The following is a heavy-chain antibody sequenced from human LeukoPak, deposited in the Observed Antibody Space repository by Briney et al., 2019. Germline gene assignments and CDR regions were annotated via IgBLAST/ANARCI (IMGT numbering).Heavy chain of an antibody. CDR1: GGSISSYY. CDR3: ASGHFWSGYSSRYNMDV. D-gene: IGHD3-3*02. V-gene: IGHV4-4*07. CDR2: IYTSGST. Sequence: SETLSLTCTVSGGSISSYYWSWIRQPAGKGLEWIGRIYTSGSTNYNPSLKSRVTMSVDTSKNQFSLKLSSVTAADTAVYYCASGHFWSGYSSRYNMDVWGKGTTVTVSS. J-gene: IGHJ6*03.